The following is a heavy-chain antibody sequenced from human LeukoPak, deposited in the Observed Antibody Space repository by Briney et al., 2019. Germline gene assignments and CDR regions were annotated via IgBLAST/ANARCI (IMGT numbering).Heavy chain of an antibody. Sequence: GGSLRLSCAASGFTVSSYGMTWVRQAPGKGLDWVSAFSATEGSAKYAESVKGRFTISRDNSKNSLYLQMNSLRDEDTAVYYCAKARIASAGTGAFDVWGQGTMVTVSS. V-gene: IGHV3-23*01. J-gene: IGHJ3*01. CDR3: AKARIASAGTGAFDV. D-gene: IGHD6-13*01. CDR1: GFTVSSYG. CDR2: FSATEGSA.